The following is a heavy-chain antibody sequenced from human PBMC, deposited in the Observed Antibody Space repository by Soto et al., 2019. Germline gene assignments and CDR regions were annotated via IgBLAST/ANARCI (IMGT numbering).Heavy chain of an antibody. Sequence: SETLSLTCAVSGGSISSGGYSWSWIRQPPGKGLEWIGYIYHSGSTYYNPSLKSRVTISVDRSKNQFSLKLSSVTAADTAVYYCARVSPRHDMDVWGQGTTVTVS. CDR1: GGSISSGGYS. CDR2: IYHSGST. J-gene: IGHJ6*02. V-gene: IGHV4-30-2*01. CDR3: ARVSPRHDMDV.